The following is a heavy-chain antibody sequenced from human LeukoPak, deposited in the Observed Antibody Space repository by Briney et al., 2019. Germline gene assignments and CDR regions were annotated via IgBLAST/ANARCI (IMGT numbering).Heavy chain of an antibody. CDR3: AKDLGCYDSKGFDI. CDR1: GFTFDDYA. CDR2: ISGSGGST. V-gene: IGHV3-23*01. D-gene: IGHD3-22*01. Sequence: GGSLRLSCAASGFTFDDYAMHWVRQAPGKGLEWVSAISGSGGSTYYADSVKGRFTISRDNSKNTLYLQMDSLRAEDTAVYYCAKDLGCYDSKGFDIWGQGTMVTVSS. J-gene: IGHJ3*02.